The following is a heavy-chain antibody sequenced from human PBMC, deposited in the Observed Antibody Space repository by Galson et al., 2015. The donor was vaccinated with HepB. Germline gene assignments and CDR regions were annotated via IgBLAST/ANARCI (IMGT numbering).Heavy chain of an antibody. CDR1: GFTFSRYA. J-gene: IGHJ5*02. V-gene: IGHV3-23*01. CDR2: ISGSDGST. D-gene: IGHD3-16*01. CDR3: AADRSCATIACHFAGGYNWFGP. Sequence: SLRLSCAASGFTFSRYAMTWVRRAPGKGLDWVSSISGSDGSTYYADSVKGRFTISRDNSKNTLDLQMSNLRAEDTAIYYCAADRSCATIACHFAGGYNWFGPWGQGTLVTVSS.